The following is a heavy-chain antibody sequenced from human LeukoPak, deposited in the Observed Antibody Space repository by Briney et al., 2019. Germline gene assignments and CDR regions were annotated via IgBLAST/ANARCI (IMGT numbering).Heavy chain of an antibody. CDR1: GFTFSNVW. CDR2: IYSGGST. V-gene: IGHV3-53*01. Sequence: PGGSLRLSCAASGFTFSNVWMSWVRQAPGKGLEWVSVIYSGGSTYYTDSVKGRFTISRDNSKNTLYLQMNSLRAEDTAVYYCASGGLFSDYWGQGTLITVSS. CDR3: ASGGLFSDY. D-gene: IGHD3-9*01. J-gene: IGHJ4*02.